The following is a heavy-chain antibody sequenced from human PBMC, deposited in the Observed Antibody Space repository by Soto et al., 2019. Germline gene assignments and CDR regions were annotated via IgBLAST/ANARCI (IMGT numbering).Heavy chain of an antibody. Sequence: ASVKVSCKASGYTFTSYDINWVRQATGQGLEWMGWMNPNSGNTGYAQKFQGRVTMTRNTSISTAYMELSSLRSEDTAVYYCARGLDRITMIVVDFGYYYGMDVWGQGTTVTVSS. CDR3: ARGLDRITMIVVDFGYYYGMDV. V-gene: IGHV1-8*01. D-gene: IGHD3-22*01. J-gene: IGHJ6*02. CDR2: MNPNSGNT. CDR1: GYTFTSYD.